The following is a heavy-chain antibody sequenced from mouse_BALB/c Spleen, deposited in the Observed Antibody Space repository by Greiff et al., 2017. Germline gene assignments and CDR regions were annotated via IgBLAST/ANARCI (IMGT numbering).Heavy chain of an antibody. V-gene: IGHV5-9-4*01. CDR2: ISSGGSYT. Sequence: EVKLVESGGGLVKPGGSLKLSCAASGFTFSSYAMSWVRQSPEKRLEWVAEISSGGSYTYYPDTVTGRFTISRDNAKNTLYLEMSSLRSEDTAMYYCARVPTGGFDVWGAGTTVTVSS. J-gene: IGHJ1*01. D-gene: IGHD4-1*01. CDR3: ARVPTGGFDV. CDR1: GFTFSSYA.